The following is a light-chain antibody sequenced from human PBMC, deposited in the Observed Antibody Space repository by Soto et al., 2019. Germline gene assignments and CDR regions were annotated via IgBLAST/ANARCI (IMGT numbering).Light chain of an antibody. V-gene: IGKV3-11*01. J-gene: IGKJ3*01. CDR1: QSVSSN. CDR2: DAS. Sequence: EIVMTQSPATLSVSPGXRATLSCRASQSVSSNLAWYQQKPGQAPRLLIYDASNRATGIPARFSGSGSGTDFTLTISSLEPEDFAVYYCQQRSNWPHITFGPGTKVDIK. CDR3: QQRSNWPHIT.